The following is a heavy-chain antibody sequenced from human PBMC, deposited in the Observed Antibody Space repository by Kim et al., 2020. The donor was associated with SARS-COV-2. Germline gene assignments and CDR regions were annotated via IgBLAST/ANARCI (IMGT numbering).Heavy chain of an antibody. J-gene: IGHJ3*02. CDR1: GGSISNYY. CDR3: ARGGARSVAFDI. Sequence: SETLSLTCTVSGGSISNYYWSWIRQPPGKGLEWIGYIYYSGSTNYKPSLRSRVTISVDTSKNQFSLKLSSVTAADTAVYYCARGGARSVAFDIWGQGTMVTVSS. V-gene: IGHV4-59*01. D-gene: IGHD3-16*01. CDR2: IYYSGST.